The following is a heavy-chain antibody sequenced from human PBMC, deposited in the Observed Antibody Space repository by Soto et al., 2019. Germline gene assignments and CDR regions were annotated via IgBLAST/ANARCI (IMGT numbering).Heavy chain of an antibody. V-gene: IGHV3-23*01. D-gene: IGHD4-17*01. CDR2: ISGSGGST. CDR3: AKDAVTTPHPYYYYYYMDV. CDR1: GFTFSSYA. J-gene: IGHJ6*03. Sequence: GGSLRLSCAASGFTFSSYAMSWVRQAPGKGLEWVSAISGSGGSTYYADSVKGRFTISRDNSKNTLYLQMNSLRAEDTAVYYCAKDAVTTPHPYYYYYYMDVWGKGTTVTVSS.